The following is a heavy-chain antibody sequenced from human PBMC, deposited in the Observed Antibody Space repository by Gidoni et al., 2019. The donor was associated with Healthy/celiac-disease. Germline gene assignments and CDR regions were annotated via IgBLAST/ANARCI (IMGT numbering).Heavy chain of an antibody. CDR3: ARGYYYASSVYFGGGDY. V-gene: IGHV1-3*01. D-gene: IGHD3-22*01. Sequence: QVQLVQSGAEVKKPGAPVKVSCKASGYTFTSYAMHWVRQAPGQRREWMGWINAGNGTTKYSQNFQGRVTITRDTSASTAYKVLCSLRSEDTAVYYCARGYYYASSVYFGGGDYWGQGTLVTVSS. CDR1: GYTFTSYA. J-gene: IGHJ4*02. CDR2: INAGNGTT.